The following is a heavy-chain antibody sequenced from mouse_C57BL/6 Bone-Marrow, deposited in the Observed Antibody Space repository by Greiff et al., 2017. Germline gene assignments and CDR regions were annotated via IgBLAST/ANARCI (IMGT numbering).Heavy chain of an antibody. CDR2: IHPNSGST. Sequence: VQLQQSGAELVKPGASVKLSCKASGYTFTSYWMHWVKQRPGQGLEWIGMIHPNSGSTNYNEKFKSKATLTVDKSSSTAYMQLSSLTSEDSAVYYCAQTAQATSDYWGQGTTLTVSS. V-gene: IGHV1-64*01. CDR3: AQTAQATSDY. CDR1: GYTFTSYW. D-gene: IGHD3-2*02. J-gene: IGHJ2*01.